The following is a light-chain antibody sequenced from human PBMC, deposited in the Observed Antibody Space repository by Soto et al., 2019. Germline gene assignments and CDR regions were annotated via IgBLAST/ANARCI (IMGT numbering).Light chain of an antibody. V-gene: IGKV3-11*01. J-gene: IGKJ1*01. CDR2: DAS. CDR1: QSVSTF. Sequence: EIVLTQSPATLSLSPGERAILSCRASQSVSTFLAWFQHKVGQAPRLLIYDASSRATGIPARFSGSGSGTDFTLTISSLEPEDFAVYYCHQRSNWPWTFGQGTKVDI. CDR3: HQRSNWPWT.